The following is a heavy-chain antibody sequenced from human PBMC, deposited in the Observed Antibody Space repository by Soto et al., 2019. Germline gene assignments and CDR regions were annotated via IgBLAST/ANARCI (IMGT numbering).Heavy chain of an antibody. V-gene: IGHV1-69*13. J-gene: IGHJ6*02. CDR2: IIPIFGTA. Sequence: ASVKVSCKASGGTFSSYAISWVRQAPGQGLEWMGGIIPIFGTANYAQKFQGRVTITADESTSTAYMELSSLRSEDTAVYYCARSRCGSSTSCYIGGMDAWGQGTTVTVSS. CDR3: ARSRCGSSTSCYIGGMDA. CDR1: GGTFSSYA. D-gene: IGHD2-2*02.